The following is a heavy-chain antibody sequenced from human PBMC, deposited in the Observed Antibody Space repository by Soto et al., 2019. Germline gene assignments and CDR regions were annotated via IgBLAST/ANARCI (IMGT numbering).Heavy chain of an antibody. Sequence: GASVKVSCKASGGTLSSYAISWVRQAPGQGLEWMGGIIPIFGTANYAQKFQGRVTITADESTSTAYMELSSLRSEDTAVYYCAVGGNYLSMDVWGQGTTVTVSS. CDR2: IIPIFGTA. CDR3: AVGGNYLSMDV. V-gene: IGHV1-69*13. D-gene: IGHD4-4*01. CDR1: GGTLSSYA. J-gene: IGHJ6*02.